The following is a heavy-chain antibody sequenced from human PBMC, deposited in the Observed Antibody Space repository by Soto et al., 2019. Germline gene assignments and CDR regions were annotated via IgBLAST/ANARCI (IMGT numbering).Heavy chain of an antibody. CDR3: AKDRDVIVPAAMGGVYYYYYMDV. Sequence: GGSLRLSCAASGVTFSSYAMNWVRQAPGKGLEWVSAIRGSGGNTYYADSVKGRFTISRDNSKNTLYLQLNSLRAEDTAVYYCAKDRDVIVPAAMGGVYYYYYMDVWGKGTTVTSP. CDR1: GVTFSSYA. CDR2: IRGSGGNT. D-gene: IGHD2-2*01. V-gene: IGHV3-23*01. J-gene: IGHJ6*03.